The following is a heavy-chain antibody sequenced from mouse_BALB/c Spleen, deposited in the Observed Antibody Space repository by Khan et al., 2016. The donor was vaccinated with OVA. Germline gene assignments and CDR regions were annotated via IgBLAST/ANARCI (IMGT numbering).Heavy chain of an antibody. Sequence: EVQLQESGPGLVKPSQSLSLTCTVTGYSITSNYAWNWIRQFPGNKLEWMGYISYSDSTSYNPSLKSRISITRDTSQNQFFLQLNSVTTEDTAKYYCARGNYYGYYFDYWGQGTTLTVSS. CDR3: ARGNYYGYYFDY. CDR1: GYSITSNYA. D-gene: IGHD1-1*01. CDR2: ISYSDST. J-gene: IGHJ2*01. V-gene: IGHV3-2*02.